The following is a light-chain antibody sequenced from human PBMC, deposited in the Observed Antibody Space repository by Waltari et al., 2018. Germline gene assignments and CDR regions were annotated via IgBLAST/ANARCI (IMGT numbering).Light chain of an antibody. J-gene: IGKJ1*01. CDR1: QSIRSN. CDR2: GAS. V-gene: IGKV3-15*01. Sequence: EIVMTQSPATMSVFPGERATISCRASQSIRSNLAWYQHKTGQDPRLLIYGASTRATGIPARFSGSGSGTEFTLTISSLQSEDFAVYFCQQYDNWLGTFGQGTKVEIK. CDR3: QQYDNWLGT.